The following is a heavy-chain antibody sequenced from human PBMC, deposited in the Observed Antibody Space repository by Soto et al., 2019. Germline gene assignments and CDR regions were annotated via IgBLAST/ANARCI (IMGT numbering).Heavy chain of an antibody. CDR3: ATVDTAMVLGGDYYFDY. CDR2: IIPIFGTA. Sequence: SVKVSCKASGGTFSSYAISWVRQAPGQGLEWMGGIIPIFGTANYAQKFQGRVTITADESTSTAYMELSSLRSEDTAVYYCATVDTAMVLGGDYYFDYWGQGTLVTVS. J-gene: IGHJ4*02. D-gene: IGHD5-18*01. CDR1: GGTFSSYA. V-gene: IGHV1-69*13.